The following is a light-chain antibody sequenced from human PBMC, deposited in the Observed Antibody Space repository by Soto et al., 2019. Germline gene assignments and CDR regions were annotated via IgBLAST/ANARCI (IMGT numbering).Light chain of an antibody. CDR1: QIVSSY. V-gene: IGKV3-11*01. J-gene: IGKJ5*01. Sequence: EIVLTQSPATLSLSPGERATLSCRASQIVSSYLAWYQQKPGQAPRLLIYDASNRATGIPARFSGSGSGTDFTLTISSLQPEDFAVYYCQQRSNWPPITFGQGTRLEI. CDR2: DAS. CDR3: QQRSNWPPIT.